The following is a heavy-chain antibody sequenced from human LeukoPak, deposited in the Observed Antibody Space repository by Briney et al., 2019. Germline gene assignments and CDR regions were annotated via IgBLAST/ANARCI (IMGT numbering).Heavy chain of an antibody. V-gene: IGHV5-51*01. CDR2: IYPGDSDT. CDR3: ARLRALHYYYMDV. CDR1: GYSFTSYW. Sequence: GESLKISCKGSGYSFTSYWIGWVRQMPGKGLEWMGIIYPGDSDTRYSPSFQGQVTISADKSISTAYLQWSCLKASDTAMYYCARLRALHYYYMDVWGKGTTVTVSS. J-gene: IGHJ6*03. D-gene: IGHD2/OR15-2a*01.